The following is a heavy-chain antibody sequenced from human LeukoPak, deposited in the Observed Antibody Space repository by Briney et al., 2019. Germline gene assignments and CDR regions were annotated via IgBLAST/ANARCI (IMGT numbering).Heavy chain of an antibody. CDR2: IWYDGSNK. CDR1: GFTFSSYG. CDR3: ARRTTSAFDI. Sequence: GGSLRLSCAAPGFTFSSYGMHWVRQAPGKGLEWVAVIWYDGSNKYYADSVKGRFTISRDDAKNSLYLQMNSLRAEDTAVYYCARRTTSAFDIWGQGTMVTLSP. J-gene: IGHJ3*02. D-gene: IGHD1-1*01. V-gene: IGHV3-33*01.